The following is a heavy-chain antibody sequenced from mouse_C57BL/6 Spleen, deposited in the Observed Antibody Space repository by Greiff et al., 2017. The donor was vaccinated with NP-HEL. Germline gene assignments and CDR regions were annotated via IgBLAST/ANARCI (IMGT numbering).Heavy chain of an antibody. CDR1: GFTFSDYG. J-gene: IGHJ4*01. V-gene: IGHV5-17*01. D-gene: IGHD1-1*01. Sequence: EVKLMESGGGLVKPGGSLKLSCAASGFTFSDYGMHWVRQAPEKGLEWVAYISSGSSTIYYADTVKGRFTISRDNAKNTLFLQMTSLRSEDTAMYYCARERDYYYGGDAMDYWGQGTSVTVSS. CDR2: ISSGSSTI. CDR3: ARERDYYYGGDAMDY.